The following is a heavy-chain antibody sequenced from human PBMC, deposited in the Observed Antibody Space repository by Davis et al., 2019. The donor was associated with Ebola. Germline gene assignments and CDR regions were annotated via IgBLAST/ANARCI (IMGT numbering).Heavy chain of an antibody. CDR1: GGSVSSGIYY. Sequence: PSETLSLTCTVSGGSVSSGIYYWGWIRQPPGKGLEWIASIYYSGDTYYNPSLKSRVTMSVDKAKNRFSLRLSSLAAADTAVYYCARHVIGHDRFDSWGQGTLVTVSS. J-gene: IGHJ4*02. CDR3: ARHVIGHDRFDS. CDR2: IYYSGDT. D-gene: IGHD5-12*01. V-gene: IGHV4-39*01.